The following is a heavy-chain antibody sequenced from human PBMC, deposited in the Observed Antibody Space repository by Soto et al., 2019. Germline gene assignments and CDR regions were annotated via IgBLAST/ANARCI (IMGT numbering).Heavy chain of an antibody. CDR2: ISSSSSYT. V-gene: IGHV3-11*06. CDR3: ARYLGMGDSYGWCGYYGMDV. D-gene: IGHD5-18*01. J-gene: IGHJ6*02. Sequence: PGGSLRLSCAASGFTFSDYYMSWIRQAPGKGLEWVSYISSSSSYTNYADSVKGRFTISRDNAKNSLYLQMNSLRAEDTAVYYCARYLGMGDSYGWCGYYGMDVWGQGTTVTVSS. CDR1: GFTFSDYY.